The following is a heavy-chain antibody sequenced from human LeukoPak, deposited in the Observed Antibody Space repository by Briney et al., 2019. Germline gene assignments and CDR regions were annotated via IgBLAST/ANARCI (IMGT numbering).Heavy chain of an antibody. CDR3: VTYTNAIEYFLY. D-gene: IGHD2-2*02. CDR2: VNPNGGAT. J-gene: IGHJ4*02. CDR1: GYTFTDYY. Sequence: ASVKVSCKASGYTFTDYYVHWVRQAPGQGPEWMGWVNPNGGATMYAQKFQDRVTMTRDTSISTAYLELSGLRSDDTAMHYCVTYTNAIEYFLYWGLGTLVTVSS. V-gene: IGHV1-2*02.